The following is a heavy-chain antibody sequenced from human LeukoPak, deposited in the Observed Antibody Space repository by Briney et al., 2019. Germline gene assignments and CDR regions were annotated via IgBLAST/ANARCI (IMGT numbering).Heavy chain of an antibody. CDR3: ARGLLGYCSGGSCYSGWFDP. Sequence: PSETLSLTCAVSGGSISSGGYSWSWIRQPPGKGLEWIGYIYHSGSTYYNPSLKSRVTISVDRSKNQFSLKLSSVTAADTAVYYCARGLLGYCSGGSCYSGWFDPWGQGTLVTVSS. V-gene: IGHV4-30-2*01. D-gene: IGHD2-15*01. CDR2: IYHSGST. CDR1: GGSISSGGYS. J-gene: IGHJ5*02.